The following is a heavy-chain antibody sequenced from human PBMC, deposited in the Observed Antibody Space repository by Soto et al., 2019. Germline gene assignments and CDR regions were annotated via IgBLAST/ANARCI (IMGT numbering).Heavy chain of an antibody. Sequence: TLSLTCTVSGGSISSGGYSWTWIRQSPGKGLEWIGYTYQSGSAYYNPSLKSRVTISVDRSKNQFSLNLTSVTAADTAVYYCARDYYGMDVWGQGTTVTVSS. V-gene: IGHV4-30-2*06. CDR1: GGSISSGGYS. CDR3: ARDYYGMDV. J-gene: IGHJ6*02. CDR2: TYQSGSA.